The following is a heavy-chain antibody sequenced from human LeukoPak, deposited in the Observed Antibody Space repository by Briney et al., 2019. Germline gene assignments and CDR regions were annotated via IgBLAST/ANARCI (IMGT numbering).Heavy chain of an antibody. CDR2: IYPGYSDT. Sequence: GESLKISCKGSGYSFTSYWIAWVRQMPGKGLEWMGIIYPGYSDTRYSPSFQGQVTISADKSISTAYLQWSSLKASDTAMYYCARAESDDSSANWFDPWGQGTLVTVSS. CDR3: ARAESDDSSANWFDP. CDR1: GYSFTSYW. D-gene: IGHD3-22*01. V-gene: IGHV5-51*01. J-gene: IGHJ5*02.